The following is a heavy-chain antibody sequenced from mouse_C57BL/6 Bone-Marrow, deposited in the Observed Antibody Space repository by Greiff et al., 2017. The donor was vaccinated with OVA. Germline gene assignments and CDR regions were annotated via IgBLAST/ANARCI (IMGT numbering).Heavy chain of an antibody. J-gene: IGHJ1*03. CDR1: GYAFSSYW. Sequence: QVQLQQSGAELVKPGASVKISCKASGYAFSSYWLNWVKQRPGKGLEWIGQIYPGDGDTNYNGKFKGKATLTADKSSSTAYMPLSSLTSEDSAVYFCARGTIPYWYFDVWGTGTTVTVSS. CDR3: ARGTIPYWYFDV. V-gene: IGHV1-80*01. CDR2: IYPGDGDT.